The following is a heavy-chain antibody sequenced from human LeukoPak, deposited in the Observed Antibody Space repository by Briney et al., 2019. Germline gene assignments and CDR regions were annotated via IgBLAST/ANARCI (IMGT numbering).Heavy chain of an antibody. V-gene: IGHV4-59*12. CDR1: GGSISSYY. D-gene: IGHD3-3*01. Sequence: PSETLSLTCTVSGGSISSYYWNWIRQPPGKGLEWIGYIYYSGSTNYNPSLKSRVTISVDKSKNQFSLKLSSVTAADTAVYYCATYYDFPVWAVNPMGFDPWGQGTLVTVSS. CDR2: IYYSGST. CDR3: ATYYDFPVWAVNPMGFDP. J-gene: IGHJ5*02.